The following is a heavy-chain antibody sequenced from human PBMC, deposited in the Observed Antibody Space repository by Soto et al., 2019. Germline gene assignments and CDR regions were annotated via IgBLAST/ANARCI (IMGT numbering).Heavy chain of an antibody. J-gene: IGHJ4*02. CDR2: ISAYNGNT. CDR3: ARSIASAVDFDY. V-gene: IGHV1-18*01. CDR1: GYTFNSYG. D-gene: IGHD6-25*01. Sequence: QVQLMQSGAEVKKPGASVKVSCKASGYTFNSYGISWVRQAPGQGLEWMGWISAYNGNTKHAQKLQGRVTMTTDTSTSTAYMEMMSLRSDDPAVYYCARSIASAVDFDYWGQGTLVTVSS.